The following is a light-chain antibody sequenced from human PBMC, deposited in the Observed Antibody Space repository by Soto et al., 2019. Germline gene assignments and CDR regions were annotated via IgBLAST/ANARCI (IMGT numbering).Light chain of an antibody. CDR2: GAS. CDR3: QQYNNWPGT. CDR1: QSVSSN. V-gene: IGKV3-15*01. Sequence: EIVMTQSPATLSVPPGERATLSCRASQSVSSNLAWYQQKPGQAPRLLIYGASTRATGIPARFSGSGSGTEFTLTISSLQSEDFAVYYCQQYNNWPGTFGQGTKVDI. J-gene: IGKJ1*01.